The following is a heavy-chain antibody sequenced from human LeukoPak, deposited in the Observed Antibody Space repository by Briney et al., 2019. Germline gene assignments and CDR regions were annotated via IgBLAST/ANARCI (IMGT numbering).Heavy chain of an antibody. J-gene: IGHJ4*02. D-gene: IGHD6-6*01. CDR3: ARDLPYGSSDRTPSDY. CDR2: ISAYNGNT. CDR1: GYTFTSYG. Sequence: GASVKVSCKASGYTFTSYGISWVRQAPGQGLEWMGWISAYNGNTNHAQKFQGRVIMTTDTSTSTAYMELRSLRSDDTAVYYCARDLPYGSSDRTPSDYWGQGTLVTVSS. V-gene: IGHV1-18*01.